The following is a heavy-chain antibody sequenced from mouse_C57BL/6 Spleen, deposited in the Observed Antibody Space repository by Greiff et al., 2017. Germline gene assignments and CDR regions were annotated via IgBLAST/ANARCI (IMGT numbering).Heavy chain of an antibody. J-gene: IGHJ1*03. D-gene: IGHD1-1*01. CDR3: ARSDYYGGYFDV. CDR1: GFTFTDYY. V-gene: IGHV7-3*01. Sequence: EVKLVESGGGLVQPGGSLSLSCAASGFTFTDYYMSWVRQPPGKALEWLGFIRNKANGYTTEYSASVKGRFTISRDNSQSILYLQMNALRAEDSATYYCARSDYYGGYFDVWGTGTTVTVSS. CDR2: IRNKANGYTT.